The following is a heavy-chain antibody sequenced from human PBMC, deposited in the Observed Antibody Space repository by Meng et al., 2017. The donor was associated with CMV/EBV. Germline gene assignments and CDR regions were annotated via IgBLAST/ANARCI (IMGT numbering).Heavy chain of an antibody. CDR2: IIPIFGTA. V-gene: IGHV1-69*05. CDR1: GGTFSSYA. Sequence: SVKVSCKASGGTFSSYAISWVRQAPGQGLEWMGGIIPIFGTANYAQKFQGRVTITTDESTSTAYMELSSLRSEDTAVYYCARDRVTAAAGVGWFDPWGQGTLVTVSS. J-gene: IGHJ5*02. CDR3: ARDRVTAAAGVGWFDP. D-gene: IGHD6-13*01.